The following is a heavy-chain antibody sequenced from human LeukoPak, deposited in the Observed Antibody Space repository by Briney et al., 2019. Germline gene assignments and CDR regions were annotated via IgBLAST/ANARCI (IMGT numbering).Heavy chain of an antibody. CDR3: ATRRGYSFDY. CDR2: IWYDGSNK. CDR1: GFTFSTSV. V-gene: IGHV3-33*01. D-gene: IGHD5-12*01. Sequence: PGGSLRLSCAASGFTFSTSVMHWVRQAPGKGLEWVAVIWYDGSNKYYGDSVKGRFTISRDNAKSTLYLQMSGLRAEDTAVYYCATRRGYSFDYWGQGTLVTVSS. J-gene: IGHJ4*02.